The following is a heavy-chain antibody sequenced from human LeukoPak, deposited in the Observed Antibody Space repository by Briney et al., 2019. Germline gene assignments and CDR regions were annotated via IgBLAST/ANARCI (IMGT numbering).Heavy chain of an antibody. J-gene: IGHJ4*02. V-gene: IGHV3-30-3*01. Sequence: GGSLRLSCAASGFTFSSYAMHWVRQAPGKGLEWVAVISYDGSNKYYADSVKGRFTISRDNSKNTLYPQMNSLRAEDTAVYYCARLITMVRGVLFDYWGQGTLVTVSS. D-gene: IGHD3-10*01. CDR1: GFTFSSYA. CDR2: ISYDGSNK. CDR3: ARLITMVRGVLFDY.